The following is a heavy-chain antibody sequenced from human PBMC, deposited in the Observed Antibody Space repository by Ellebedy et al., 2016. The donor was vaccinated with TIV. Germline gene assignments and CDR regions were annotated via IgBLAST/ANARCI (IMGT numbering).Heavy chain of an antibody. J-gene: IGHJ5*02. CDR2: MNPNSGNS. V-gene: IGHV1-8*01. CDR3: ARGTRALDR. CDR1: GYTFSSSD. Sequence: AASVKVSCKASGYTFSSSDIHWVRQATGQGLEWMGWMNPNSGNSGYAQKFHDRITVTRDTSVSTAYMELSGLTSEDTALYFCARGTRALDRWGQGTLVTVSS.